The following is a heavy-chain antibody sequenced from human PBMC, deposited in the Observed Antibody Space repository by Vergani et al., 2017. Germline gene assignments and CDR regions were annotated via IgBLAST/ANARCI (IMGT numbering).Heavy chain of an antibody. J-gene: IGHJ6*03. Sequence: QVQLVQSGAEVKKPGSSVKVSCKASGGTFSSYAISWVRQAPGQGLEWMGGIIPIFGTANYAQQFQGRVTITADESTSTAYMELSSLRSEDTAVYYCASSGPDYSRGYYYYYMDVWGKGSTVTVS. CDR2: IIPIFGTA. CDR1: GGTFSSYA. D-gene: IGHD4-11*01. CDR3: ASSGPDYSRGYYYYYMDV. V-gene: IGHV1-69*01.